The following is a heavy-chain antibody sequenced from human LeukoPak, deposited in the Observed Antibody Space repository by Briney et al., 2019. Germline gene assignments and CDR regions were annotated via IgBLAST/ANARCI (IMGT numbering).Heavy chain of an antibody. Sequence: ASVKVSCKASGYTFTSYGISWVRQAPGQGLEWMGWISAYNGNTNCAQKLQGRVSMTTDTSTTTAYMELRSLRSDDTAVYYCAREMWPAVVVVAATVSAFDYWGQGTLVTVSS. CDR1: GYTFTSYG. D-gene: IGHD2-15*01. V-gene: IGHV1-18*01. J-gene: IGHJ4*02. CDR2: ISAYNGNT. CDR3: AREMWPAVVVVAATVSAFDY.